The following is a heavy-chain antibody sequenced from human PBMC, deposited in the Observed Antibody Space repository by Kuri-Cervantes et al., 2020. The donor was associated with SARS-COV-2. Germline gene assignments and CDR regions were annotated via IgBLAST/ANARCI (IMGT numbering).Heavy chain of an antibody. CDR1: GFTFSSYA. D-gene: IGHD3-3*01. CDR3: ARHQYDFWSGYYPPPHFDY. CDR2: ISGSGGST. Sequence: GESLKISCAASGFTFSSYAMSWVRQAPGKGLEWVSAISGSGGSTYYADSVKGRFTISRDNSKNTLYLQMNSLRAEDTAVYYCARHQYDFWSGYYPPPHFDYWGQGTLVTVSS. V-gene: IGHV3-23*01. J-gene: IGHJ4*02.